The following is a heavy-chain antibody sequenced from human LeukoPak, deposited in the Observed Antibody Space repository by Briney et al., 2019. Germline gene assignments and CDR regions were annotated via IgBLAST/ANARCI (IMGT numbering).Heavy chain of an antibody. V-gene: IGHV3-7*01. J-gene: IGHJ3*02. CDR3: ARGHSGYDFAFDI. Sequence: GGSLRLSCGASGFIFGRYWMSRVRQAPGKGLEWVAKMNQDGRQKYYVDSVRGRFTISRDNAKNSLYLQMNSLRAEDTAVYYCARGHSGYDFAFDIWGQGTVVTVSS. CDR2: MNQDGRQK. D-gene: IGHD5-12*01. CDR1: GFIFGRYW.